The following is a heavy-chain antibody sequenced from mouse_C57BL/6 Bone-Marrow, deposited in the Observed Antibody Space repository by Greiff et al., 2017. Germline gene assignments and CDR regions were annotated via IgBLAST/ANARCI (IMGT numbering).Heavy chain of an antibody. J-gene: IGHJ4*01. V-gene: IGHV3-6*01. D-gene: IGHD1-2*01. CDR2: ISYDGSN. CDR1: GYSITSGYY. CDR3: ARVGDGDYAMDY. Sequence: EVKLQESGPGLVKPSQSLSLTCSVTGYSITSGYYWNWIRQFPGNKLEWMGYISYDGSNNYNPSLKNRISITRDTSKNQFFLKLNSVTTEDTATYYCARVGDGDYAMDYLGQGTSVTVSS.